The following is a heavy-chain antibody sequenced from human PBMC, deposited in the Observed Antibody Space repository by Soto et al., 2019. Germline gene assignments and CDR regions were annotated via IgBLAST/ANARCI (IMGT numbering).Heavy chain of an antibody. D-gene: IGHD3-22*01. CDR2: IYYSGST. Sequence: QVQLQESGPGLVKPSQTLSLTCTVSGGSISSGGYYWSWIRQHPGKGLEWIGYIYYSGSTYYNPSLKSRVTISVDTSKNQFSLKLSSVTAADTAVYYCARDGPYYYDSSGYYSNACDIWGQGTMVTVSS. CDR1: GGSISSGGYY. J-gene: IGHJ3*02. V-gene: IGHV4-31*03. CDR3: ARDGPYYYDSSGYYSNACDI.